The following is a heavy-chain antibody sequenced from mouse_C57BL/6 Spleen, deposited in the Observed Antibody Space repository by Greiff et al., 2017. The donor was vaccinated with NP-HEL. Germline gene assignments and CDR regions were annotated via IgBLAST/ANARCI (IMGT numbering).Heavy chain of an antibody. CDR1: GYTFTSYW. Sequence: QVHVKQPGAELVMPGASVKLSCKASGYTFTSYWMHWVKQRPGQGLEWIGEIDPSDSYTNYNQKFKGKSTLTVDKSSSTAYMQLSSLTSEDSAVYYCARFDYTWFAYWGQGTLVTVSA. CDR3: ARFDYTWFAY. CDR2: IDPSDSYT. J-gene: IGHJ3*01. V-gene: IGHV1-69*01. D-gene: IGHD2-4*01.